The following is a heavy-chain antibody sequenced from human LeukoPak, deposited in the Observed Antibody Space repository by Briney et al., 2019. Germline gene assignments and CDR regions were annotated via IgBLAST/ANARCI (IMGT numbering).Heavy chain of an antibody. J-gene: IGHJ4*02. CDR3: TREGYNYSTYYFDY. D-gene: IGHD5-18*01. CDR2: ISDTSSYI. Sequence: PGGSLRLSCAASGFTFSNYAMDWVRQAPGKGLEWVSSISDTSSYIYYADSVKGRFTISRDNARNSLLLEMNSLRAEDTAVYYCTREGYNYSTYYFDYWGQGALVTVSS. V-gene: IGHV3-21*01. CDR1: GFTFSNYA.